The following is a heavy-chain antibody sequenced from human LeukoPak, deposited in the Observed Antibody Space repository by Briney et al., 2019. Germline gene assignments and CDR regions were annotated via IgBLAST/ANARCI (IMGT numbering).Heavy chain of an antibody. J-gene: IGHJ3*02. D-gene: IGHD1-7*01. CDR1: GYSISSGYY. Sequence: PSETLSLTCTVSGYSISSGYYWGWIRQPPGKGLEWIGSIYHSGSTYYNPSLKSRVTISVDTSKNQSSLKLSSVTAADTAVYYCARDKTGTTPYDAFDIWGQGTMVTVSS. CDR2: IYHSGST. CDR3: ARDKTGTTPYDAFDI. V-gene: IGHV4-38-2*02.